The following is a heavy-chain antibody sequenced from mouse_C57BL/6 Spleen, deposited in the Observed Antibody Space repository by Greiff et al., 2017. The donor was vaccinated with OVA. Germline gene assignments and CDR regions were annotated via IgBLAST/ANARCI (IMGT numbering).Heavy chain of an antibody. V-gene: IGHV1-18*01. D-gene: IGHD2-3*01. CDR2: INPNNGGT. CDR1: GYTFTDYN. CDR3: ARVGIDDGYSYAMDY. J-gene: IGHJ4*01. Sequence: VQLQQSGPELVKPGASVKIPCKASGYTFTDYNMDWVKQSHGQSLEWIGDINPNNGGTIYNQKFKGKATLTVDKSSSTAYMELLSLTSEYTAVYYCARVGIDDGYSYAMDYWGQGTSVTVSS.